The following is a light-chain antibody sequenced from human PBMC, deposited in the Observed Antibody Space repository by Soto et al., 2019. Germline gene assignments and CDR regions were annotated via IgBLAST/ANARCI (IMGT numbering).Light chain of an antibody. Sequence: IQMTQSPSTLSASVGDRVSITCRASQTIFSWLAWYQQKPGKAPKLVNYKASSLESGVTSRYSGSGCGTEFTVTISGLQPDDFATSYCQQYNSYPYSFGQGTKLEIK. CDR2: KAS. CDR1: QTIFSW. V-gene: IGKV1-5*03. CDR3: QQYNSYPYS. J-gene: IGKJ2*03.